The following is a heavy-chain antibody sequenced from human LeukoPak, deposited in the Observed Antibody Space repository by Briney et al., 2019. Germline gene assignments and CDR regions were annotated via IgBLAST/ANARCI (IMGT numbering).Heavy chain of an antibody. V-gene: IGHV3-20*04. Sequence: GGSLRLSCAASGFTFDDYGMSWVRQAPGKGLEWVSTINWNGGSVGYADSVKGRFTISRDNAKNSLYLQMNSLRAEDTALYYCARNRPGYDDYVSYWGQGTLVTVSS. CDR3: ARNRPGYDDYVSY. J-gene: IGHJ4*02. CDR1: GFTFDDYG. CDR2: INWNGGSV. D-gene: IGHD5-12*01.